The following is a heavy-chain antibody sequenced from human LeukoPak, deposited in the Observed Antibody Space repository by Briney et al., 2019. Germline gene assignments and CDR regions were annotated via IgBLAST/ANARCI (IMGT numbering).Heavy chain of an antibody. CDR1: GFTFGDYA. CDR2: IRSKAYGETA. J-gene: IGHJ4*02. V-gene: IGHV3-49*03. Sequence: PEGSQRLSCTASGFTFGDYAMSWIRQAPGKGLEWVGFIRSKAYGETADYAASVKGRFTISRDDSKAIAYLQMNSLKTEDTAVYHCTRDRGAYNLYDYWGQGTLVTVSS. D-gene: IGHD1-1*01. CDR3: TRDRGAYNLYDY.